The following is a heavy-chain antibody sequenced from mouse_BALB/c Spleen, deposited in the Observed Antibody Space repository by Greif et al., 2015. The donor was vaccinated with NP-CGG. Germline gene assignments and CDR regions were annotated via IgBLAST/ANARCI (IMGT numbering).Heavy chain of an antibody. CDR1: GYTFTDYY. D-gene: IGHD3-3*01. J-gene: IGHJ4*01. Sequence: QVQLQQSGPELVKPGASVKISCKASGYTFTDYYINWVKQKPGQGLEWIGWIYPGSGNTKYNEKFKGKATLTVDTSSSTAYMQLSSVTSEDGAVYFCARRAGTEAMDYWGQGTSVTVSS. CDR2: IYPGSGNT. CDR3: ARRAGTEAMDY. V-gene: IGHV1-84*02.